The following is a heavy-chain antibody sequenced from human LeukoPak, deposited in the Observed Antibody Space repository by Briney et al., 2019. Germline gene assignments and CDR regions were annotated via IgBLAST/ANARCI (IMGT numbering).Heavy chain of an antibody. Sequence: PSETLSLTCAVYGGSFSGYYWSWIRQPPGKGLEWIASIYYTGSTYYNPSLKSRVTISVDTSKNQFSLKLSSVTAADTAVYYCARDGPSVYFDYWGQGTLVTVSS. CDR1: GGSFSGYY. CDR2: IYYTGST. CDR3: ARDGPSVYFDY. V-gene: IGHV4-34*01. J-gene: IGHJ4*02.